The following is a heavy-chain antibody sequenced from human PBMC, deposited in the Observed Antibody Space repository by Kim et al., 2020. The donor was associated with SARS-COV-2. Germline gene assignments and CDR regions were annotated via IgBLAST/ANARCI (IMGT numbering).Heavy chain of an antibody. V-gene: IGHV3-30*04. CDR3: ATAPQLWFPPFDY. J-gene: IGHJ4*02. Sequence: GGSLRLSCAASGFTFSSYAMHWVRQAPGKGLELVAVISYDGSNKYYADSVKGRFTISRDNSKNTLYLQMNSLRAEDTAVYYCATAPQLWFPPFDYWGQGTLVTVSS. CDR1: GFTFSSYA. CDR2: ISYDGSNK. D-gene: IGHD5-18*01.